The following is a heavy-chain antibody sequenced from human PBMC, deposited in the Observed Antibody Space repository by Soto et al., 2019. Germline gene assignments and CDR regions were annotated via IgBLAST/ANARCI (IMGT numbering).Heavy chain of an antibody. J-gene: IGHJ4*02. CDR1: SGSLSGYY. D-gene: IGHD6-6*01. CDR3: ARAPKVSGSAQTRPDF. CDR2: ISPSGTT. V-gene: IGHV4-34*01. Sequence: PSETLSLTCSLYSGSLSGYYWSWIRQPPGKGLEWIGEISPSGTTNYSPSLESRVSISVDTSKNQFSLNLTSLTAADTAVYYCARAPKVSGSAQTRPDFWGQGSLVT.